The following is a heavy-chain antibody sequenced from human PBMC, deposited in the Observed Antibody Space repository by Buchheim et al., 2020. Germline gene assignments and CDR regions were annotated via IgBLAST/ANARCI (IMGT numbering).Heavy chain of an antibody. CDR1: GFTFSSYA. CDR3: ARDDYGDYVSYYYYGMDV. Sequence: EVQLLESGGGLVQPGGSLRLSSAASGFTFSSYAMSWVRQAPGKGLEWVSAISGSGGSTYYADSVKGRFTISRDNSKNTLYLQMNSLRAEDTAVYYCARDDYGDYVSYYYYGMDVWGQGTT. V-gene: IGHV3-23*01. CDR2: ISGSGGST. J-gene: IGHJ6*02. D-gene: IGHD4-17*01.